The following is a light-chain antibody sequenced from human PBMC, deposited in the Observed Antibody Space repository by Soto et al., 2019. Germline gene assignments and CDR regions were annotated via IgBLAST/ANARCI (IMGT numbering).Light chain of an antibody. V-gene: IGKV3-20*01. Sequence: IERTQSQATLTVSPRERVTISWRASQSVSSNLAWYKQKPGQAPRLLSYGASSRATGIPDRFSGSGSGTEFTLTISRLEPEDFEVYYCQQYGSSPFGFGQGTRLEIK. J-gene: IGKJ5*01. CDR1: QSVSSN. CDR2: GAS. CDR3: QQYGSSPFG.